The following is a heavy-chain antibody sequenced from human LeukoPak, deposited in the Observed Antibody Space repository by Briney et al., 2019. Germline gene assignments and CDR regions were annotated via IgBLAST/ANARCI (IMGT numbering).Heavy chain of an antibody. CDR1: GGSFSGYY. V-gene: IGHV4-34*01. CDR3: ARADANGSGSYDY. J-gene: IGHJ4*02. D-gene: IGHD3-10*01. Sequence: SETLSLTCAVYGGSFSGYYWSWIRQPPGKGLEWIGEINHSGSTNYNPSLKSRVTISVDTSKNQFSLKLSSVTAADTAVYYCARADANGSGSYDYWGQGTLVTVSS. CDR2: INHSGST.